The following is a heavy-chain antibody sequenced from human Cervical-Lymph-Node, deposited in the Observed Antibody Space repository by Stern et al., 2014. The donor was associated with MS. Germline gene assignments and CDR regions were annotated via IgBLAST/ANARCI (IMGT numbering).Heavy chain of an antibody. V-gene: IGHV3-11*01. CDR2: ISSSSATI. CDR3: ARAIGRSSPHFDY. Sequence: QVQLVQSGGGLVKPGGSLRLSCAASGFTLSDYYMSWIRQAPGKGLEWISHISSSSATINYADSVKGRFTISRDNTKNSLYLQMNNLRAEDTAVYYCARAIGRSSPHFDYWGQGTLVTVAS. D-gene: IGHD6-6*01. J-gene: IGHJ4*02. CDR1: GFTLSDYY.